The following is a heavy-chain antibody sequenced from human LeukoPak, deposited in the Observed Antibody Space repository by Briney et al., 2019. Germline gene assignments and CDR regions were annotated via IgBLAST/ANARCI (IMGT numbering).Heavy chain of an antibody. J-gene: IGHJ6*02. CDR1: GFTFSSYA. CDR3: AKGHDTESYYYGMDV. D-gene: IGHD3-9*01. V-gene: IGHV3-23*01. CDR2: ISGSGGST. Sequence: GPLRLSCAASGFTFSSYAMSWVRQAPGKGLEWVSAISGSGGSTYYADSVKGRFTISRDNSKNTLYLQMNSLRAEDTAVYYCAKGHDTESYYYGMDVWGQGTTVTVSS.